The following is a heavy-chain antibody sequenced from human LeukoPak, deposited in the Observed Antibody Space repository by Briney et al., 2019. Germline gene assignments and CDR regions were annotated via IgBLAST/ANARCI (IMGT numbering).Heavy chain of an antibody. CDR1: GFSFSSYS. CDR2: ISSSSTYI. Sequence: GGSLRLSCSASGFSFSSYSMTWVRQAPGKGLEWVSCISSSSTYIYFADSVKGRFTISRDNSKNSPYLQMNSLRAEDTAVYFCARDFYLDYDVLTGYYDQWGRGTLVTVSS. J-gene: IGHJ4*02. D-gene: IGHD3-9*01. CDR3: ARDFYLDYDVLTGYYDQ. V-gene: IGHV3-21*01.